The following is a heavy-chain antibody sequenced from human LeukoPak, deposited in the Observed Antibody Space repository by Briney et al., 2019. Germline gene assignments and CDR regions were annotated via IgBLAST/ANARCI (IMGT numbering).Heavy chain of an antibody. CDR3: GRDTYYYDSSGYYRLDY. Sequence: SETLSLTCTVSGGSISSYYWSWIRQPPGKGLEWIGYIYYSGSTNYNPSLKSRVTMSVDTSKNQFSLKLSSVTAADTAVYYCGRDTYYYDSSGYYRLDYWGQGTLVTVSS. J-gene: IGHJ4*02. V-gene: IGHV4-59*12. D-gene: IGHD3-22*01. CDR1: GGSISSYY. CDR2: IYYSGST.